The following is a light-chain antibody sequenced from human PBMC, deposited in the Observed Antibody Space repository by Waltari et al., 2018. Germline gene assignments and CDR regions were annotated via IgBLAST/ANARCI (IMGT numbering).Light chain of an antibody. CDR1: NSDVGAYNY. CDR2: DVT. Sequence: QSALTQPASVSGSPGQSITISCIGTNSDVGAYNYVSLYQQHPGKAPKLIIYDVTKWPSGVSNRFSGSKSGNTASLTISGLQAEDEADYYCCSHAGSTTFVVFGGGTKLTVL. CDR3: CSHAGSTTFVV. V-gene: IGLV2-23*02. J-gene: IGLJ2*01.